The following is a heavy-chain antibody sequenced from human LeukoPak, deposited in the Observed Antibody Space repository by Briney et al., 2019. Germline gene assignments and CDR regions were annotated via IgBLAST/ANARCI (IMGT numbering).Heavy chain of an antibody. CDR3: ARGAMIEPQEVDY. CDR2: IYYSGST. V-gene: IGHV4-39*07. D-gene: IGHD3-22*01. J-gene: IGHJ4*02. Sequence: PSETLSLTCTVSGGSISSSSYYWGWIRQPPGKGLEWIGSIYYSGSTYYNPSLKSRVTISVDTSKNQFSLKLSSVTAADTAVYYCARGAMIEPQEVDYWGQGTLVTVSS. CDR1: GGSISSSSYY.